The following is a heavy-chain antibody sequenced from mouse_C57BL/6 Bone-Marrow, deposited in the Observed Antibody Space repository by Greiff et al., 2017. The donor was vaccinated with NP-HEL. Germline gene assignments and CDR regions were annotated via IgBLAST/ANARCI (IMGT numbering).Heavy chain of an antibody. Sequence: QVQLQQPGAELVRPGTSVKLSCKASGYTFTSYWMHWVKQRPGQGLEWIRVIDPSDSYTNYNQKFKGKATLTVDTSSSTAYMQLSSLTSEDSAVYYCASGLLLFAYWGQGTLVTVSA. J-gene: IGHJ3*01. D-gene: IGHD2-3*01. CDR2: IDPSDSYT. V-gene: IGHV1-59*01. CDR3: ASGLLLFAY. CDR1: GYTFTSYW.